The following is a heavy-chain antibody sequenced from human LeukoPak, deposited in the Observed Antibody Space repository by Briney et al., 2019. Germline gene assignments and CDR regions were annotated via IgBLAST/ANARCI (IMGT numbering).Heavy chain of an antibody. CDR2: ISGSGGST. J-gene: IGHJ4*02. Sequence: PGGSLRLSCAASGFTFDDYGMSWVRQAPGKGLEWVSAISGSGGSTYYADSVKGRFTISRDNSKNTLYLQMNSLRAEDTAVYYCAKFPRGSYYGFDYWGQGTLVTVSS. V-gene: IGHV3-23*01. CDR1: GFTFDDYG. D-gene: IGHD1-26*01. CDR3: AKFPRGSYYGFDY.